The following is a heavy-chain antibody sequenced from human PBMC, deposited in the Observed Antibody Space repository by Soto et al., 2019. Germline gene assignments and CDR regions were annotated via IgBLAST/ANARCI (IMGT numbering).Heavy chain of an antibody. J-gene: IGHJ1*01. Sequence: ASVKVSCKASGYTFTGYYMHWVRQAPGQGLEWMGWINPNSGGTNYAQKFQGWVTMTRDTSISTAYMELSRLRSDDTAVYYCAIGWLTMVRGEYFQHWGPGTLVTVSS. CDR1: GYTFTGYY. D-gene: IGHD3-10*01. CDR2: INPNSGGT. V-gene: IGHV1-2*04. CDR3: AIGWLTMVRGEYFQH.